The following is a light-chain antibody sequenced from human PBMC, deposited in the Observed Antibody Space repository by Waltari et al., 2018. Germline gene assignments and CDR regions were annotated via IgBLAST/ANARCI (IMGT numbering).Light chain of an antibody. V-gene: IGLV2-14*03. CDR1: SNDVGASNF. J-gene: IGLJ2*01. Sequence: QSALTQPASVSGSPGQSITISCTGTSNDVGASNFVSWYQQHPGRAPQLMFYDVPGRPSGISYRFSGSKSANTASLTISGLLPEDEAIYYCSSFTDTHTLLFGGGTTVTVL. CDR2: DVP. CDR3: SSFTDTHTLL.